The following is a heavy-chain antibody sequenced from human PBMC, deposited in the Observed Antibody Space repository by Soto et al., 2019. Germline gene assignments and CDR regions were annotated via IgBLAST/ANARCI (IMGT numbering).Heavy chain of an antibody. Sequence: QVQLVESGGGVVQPGRSLRLSCAASGFTFSSYAMHWVRQAPGKGLEWVAVISYDGSNKYYADSVKGRFTIPRDNSKNTLYLQMNSLRAEDTAVYYCARSAYYYDSSGSDGAFDIGGQGTMVTVPS. J-gene: IGHJ3*02. V-gene: IGHV3-30-3*01. CDR2: ISYDGSNK. CDR1: GFTFSSYA. CDR3: ARSAYYYDSSGSDGAFDI. D-gene: IGHD3-22*01.